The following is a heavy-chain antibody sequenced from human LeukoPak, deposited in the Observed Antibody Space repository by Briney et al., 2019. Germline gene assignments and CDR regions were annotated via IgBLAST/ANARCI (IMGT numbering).Heavy chain of an antibody. V-gene: IGHV4-39*01. CDR1: GGSISSSSYY. D-gene: IGHD5/OR15-5a*01. CDR2: IYYSGST. CDR3: ARQGVSTHHYFDY. Sequence: SETLSLTCTVSGGSISSSSYYWGWIRQPPGKGLEWIGSIYYSGSTHYNPSLKSRVTISVDTSKNQFSLKLSSVTAADTAVYYCARQGVSTHHYFDYWGQGTLVTVFS. J-gene: IGHJ4*02.